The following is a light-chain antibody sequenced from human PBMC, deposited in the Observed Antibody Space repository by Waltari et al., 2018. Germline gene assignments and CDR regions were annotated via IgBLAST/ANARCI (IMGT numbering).Light chain of an antibody. CDR2: EVS. Sequence: QSALTQPASVSGSPGQSITISCTGTSSDAGGSKYVSWYQQHPGKAPKLMIYEVSNRPSGISNRFSGSKSGNTASLTISGLQAEDESDYYCSSSTTGVVVFGGGTKLTVL. J-gene: IGLJ2*01. CDR3: SSSTTGVVV. CDR1: SSDAGGSKY. V-gene: IGLV2-14*01.